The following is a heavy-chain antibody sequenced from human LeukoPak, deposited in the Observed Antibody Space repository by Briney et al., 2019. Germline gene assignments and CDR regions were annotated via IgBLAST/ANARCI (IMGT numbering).Heavy chain of an antibody. J-gene: IGHJ6*03. CDR3: ARGDYYYMDV. CDR2: NYSSGST. Sequence: SETPSVTCRVSGGSLCSYFWSRVPPRPREGRIWIGYNYSSGSTNYNPTLNSRVNISADTSKNQFSLKLSSVTAADTGVYYCARGDYYYMDVWGKGTTVTVPS. D-gene: IGHD1-26*01. V-gene: IGHV4-59*01. CDR1: GGSLCSYF.